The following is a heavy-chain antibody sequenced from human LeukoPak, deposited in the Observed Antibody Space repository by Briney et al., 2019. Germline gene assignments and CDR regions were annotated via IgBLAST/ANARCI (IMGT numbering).Heavy chain of an antibody. V-gene: IGHV3-53*01. J-gene: IGHJ4*02. CDR3: TRDQMNY. Sequence: GGSLRLSCTAYEFTVSRNYMLWVRQAPGKGLEWVSLIFSNGDTHYADSVKGRFTISRDTSKNTVSLQMNSLRVEDTAMYYCTRDQMNYWGQGTLVTVSS. CDR2: IFSNGDT. CDR1: EFTVSRNY. D-gene: IGHD5-24*01.